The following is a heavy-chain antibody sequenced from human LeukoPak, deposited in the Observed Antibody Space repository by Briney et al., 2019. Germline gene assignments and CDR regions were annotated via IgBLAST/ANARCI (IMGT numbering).Heavy chain of an antibody. Sequence: SETLSLTCTVSGGSMSSYYWSWIRQPPGKGLEWIGYIFYSGSTEYNPSLKTPITISVDTSKNQFSLKLKSVTAADTAVYYCARGYSYGYGFDPWGQGTLVTVS. CDR3: ARGYSYGYGFDP. J-gene: IGHJ5*02. D-gene: IGHD5-18*01. V-gene: IGHV4-59*08. CDR1: GGSMSSYY. CDR2: IFYSGST.